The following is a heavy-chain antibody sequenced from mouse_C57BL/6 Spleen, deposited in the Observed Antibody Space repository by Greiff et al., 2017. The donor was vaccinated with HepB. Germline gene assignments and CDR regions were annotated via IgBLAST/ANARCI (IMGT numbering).Heavy chain of an antibody. CDR2: INPNNGGT. J-gene: IGHJ3*01. CDR1: GYTFTDYY. Sequence: EVQLQQSGPELVKPGASVKISCKASGYTFTDYYMNWVKQSHGKSLEWIGDINPNNGGTSYNQKFKGKATLTVDKSSSTAYMELRSLTSEDSAVYYCARTQAMAYWGQGTLVTVSA. V-gene: IGHV1-26*01. D-gene: IGHD3-2*02. CDR3: ARTQAMAY.